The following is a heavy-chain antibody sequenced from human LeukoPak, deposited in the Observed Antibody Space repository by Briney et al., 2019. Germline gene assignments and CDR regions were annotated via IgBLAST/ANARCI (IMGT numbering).Heavy chain of an antibody. D-gene: IGHD3-3*01. CDR1: GYSFTSYW. CDR3: ARRFTIFGVVHAFDI. J-gene: IGHJ3*02. V-gene: IGHV5-51*01. Sequence: GESLKISCQGSGYSFTSYWIGWVRQMPGKGLEWMGIIYPGDSDTRYSPSFQGQVTISADKSISTAYLQWSSLKASDTAMYYCARRFTIFGVVHAFDIWGQGTMVTVSS. CDR2: IYPGDSDT.